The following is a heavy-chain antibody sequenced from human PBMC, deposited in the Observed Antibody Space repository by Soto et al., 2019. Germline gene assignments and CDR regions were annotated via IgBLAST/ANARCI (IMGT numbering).Heavy chain of an antibody. V-gene: IGHV5-10-1*03. D-gene: IGHD6-13*01. CDR1: GYSFPNYA. CDR2: IDPSDSYT. Sequence: EVQLVQSGAEVKKTGESLRISCKGSGYSFPNYAISWVRQMPGKGLEWMGRIDPSDSYTSYSLSFQGHVTISADKSISTTFLQSGNLKAYYSAMSYCERLSQLVHDPWGQGTLVTVSS. J-gene: IGHJ5*02. CDR3: ERLSQLVHDP.